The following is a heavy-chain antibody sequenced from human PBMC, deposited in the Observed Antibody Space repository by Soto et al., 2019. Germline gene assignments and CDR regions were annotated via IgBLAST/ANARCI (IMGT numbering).Heavy chain of an antibody. CDR3: AREYSYGYSPYFDY. CDR2: IYSGGST. CDR1: GFTVSSNY. D-gene: IGHD5-18*01. Sequence: EVQLVESGGGLVQPGGSLRLSCAASGFTVSSNYVSWVRQAPGKGLEWVSVIYSGGSTYYADSVKGRFTISRHNSKNTLYLQMNSLRAEDTAVYYCAREYSYGYSPYFDYWGQGTLVTVSS. J-gene: IGHJ4*02. V-gene: IGHV3-53*04.